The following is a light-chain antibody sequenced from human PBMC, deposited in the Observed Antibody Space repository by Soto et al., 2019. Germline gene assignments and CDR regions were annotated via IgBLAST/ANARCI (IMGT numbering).Light chain of an antibody. J-gene: IGLJ2*01. CDR3: ISCTSVNTRRV. CDR2: EVT. V-gene: IGLV2-14*01. Sequence: QSALTQPASVSGSPGQSSTISCTGTGSDIGRSDFVSWFHQLPGSVPKLVIYEVTVRPSGTSDRFSGSKSGNTASLTISGLQPEDEADYYCISCTSVNTRRVFGSGTKLTVL. CDR1: GSDIGRSDF.